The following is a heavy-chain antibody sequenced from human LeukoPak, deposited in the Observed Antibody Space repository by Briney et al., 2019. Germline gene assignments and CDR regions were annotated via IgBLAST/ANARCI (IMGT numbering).Heavy chain of an antibody. V-gene: IGHV3-30-3*01. D-gene: IGHD2-15*01. CDR3: ARSDCSGGSCYGESLDY. J-gene: IGHJ4*02. CDR2: ISYGGSNK. CDR1: VFTFSSYA. Sequence: GGPLRLSCAASVFTFSSYAMHWVRHARGKALEWVAVISYGGSNKYYADSVKRRFTISRDNSKNTLYLQMNSLRAEDTAVYYCARSDCSGGSCYGESLDYWGQGTLVTVSS.